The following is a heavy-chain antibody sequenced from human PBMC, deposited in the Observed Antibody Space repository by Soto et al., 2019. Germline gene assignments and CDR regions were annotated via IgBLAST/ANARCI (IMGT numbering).Heavy chain of an antibody. J-gene: IGHJ5*02. CDR2: ISGSGGST. D-gene: IGHD4-17*01. CDR1: GFTFSSYA. CDR3: AKADYGDSQYNWFDP. V-gene: IGHV3-23*01. Sequence: PGGSLRLSCAASGFTFSSYAMSWVRQAPGKGLEWVSAISGSGGSTYYADSVKGRFTISRDNSKNTLYLQMNSLRAEDMAVYYCAKADYGDSQYNWFDPWGQGTLVTVSS.